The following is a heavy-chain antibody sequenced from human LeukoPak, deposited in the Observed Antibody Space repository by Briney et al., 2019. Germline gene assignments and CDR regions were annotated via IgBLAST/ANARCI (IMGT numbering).Heavy chain of an antibody. V-gene: IGHV1-46*01. CDR3: ARAGSSWYSPYDY. CDR2: INPSGGST. CDR1: GGTFGSYA. J-gene: IGHJ4*02. Sequence: ASVKVSCTASGGTFGSYAISWVRQAPGQGLEWMGIINPSGGSTSYAQKFQGRVTMTRDTSTSTVYMELSSLRSEDTAVYYCARAGSSWYSPYDYWGQGTLVTVSS. D-gene: IGHD6-13*01.